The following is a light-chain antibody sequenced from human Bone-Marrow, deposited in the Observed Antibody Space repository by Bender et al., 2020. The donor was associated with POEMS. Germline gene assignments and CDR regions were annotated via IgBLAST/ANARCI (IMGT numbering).Light chain of an antibody. V-gene: IGLV2-14*01. J-gene: IGLJ2*01. Sequence: QSALTQPASVSGSPGQSITISCTGTSSDVGGYNYVSWYQQHPGKAPQLIIYDVSNRPSGVSNRFSGSKSGNTASLSISGLQAEDEADYYCSSYTNSRTLDFGGGTKLTVL. CDR1: SSDVGGYNY. CDR3: SSYTNSRTLD. CDR2: DVS.